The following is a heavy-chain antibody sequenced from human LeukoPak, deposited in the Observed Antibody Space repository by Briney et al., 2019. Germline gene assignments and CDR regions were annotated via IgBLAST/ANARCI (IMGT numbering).Heavy chain of an antibody. CDR1: GFTFSSYG. CDR2: ISYDGSNK. D-gene: IGHD3-16*01. CDR3: AKDLSYAFDY. J-gene: IGHJ4*02. V-gene: IGHV3-30*18. Sequence: GGSLRLSCAASGFTFSSYGMHWVRQAPGKGLEWVAVISYDGSNKYYADSVKGRFTISRDNSKNTLFLQMNSLRAEDTAVYYCAKDLSYAFDYWDQGTLVTVS.